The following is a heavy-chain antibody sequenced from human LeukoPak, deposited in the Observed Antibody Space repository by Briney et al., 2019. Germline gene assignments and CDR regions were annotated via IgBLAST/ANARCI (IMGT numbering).Heavy chain of an antibody. CDR1: GFTFSSYS. CDR3: ARGRGSVVPAAIYFDY. CDR2: ISSSSSYI. D-gene: IGHD2-2*01. J-gene: IGHJ4*02. V-gene: IGHV3-21*01. Sequence: GGSLRLSCAASGFTFSSYSMNWVRQAPGKGLEWVSSISSSSSYIYYADSVKGRFTISRDNAKNSLYLQMNSLRAEDTVVYYCARGRGSVVPAAIYFDYWGQGTLVTVSS.